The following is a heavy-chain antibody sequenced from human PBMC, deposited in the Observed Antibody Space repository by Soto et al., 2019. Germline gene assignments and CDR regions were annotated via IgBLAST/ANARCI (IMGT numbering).Heavy chain of an antibody. Sequence: EVQLVESGGGLVQPGGSLRLSCAASGFTFSNYWMYWVRQAPGKGLEWVSRINSDGSVSTYADSVKGRHTISRDNVKNTLYLQVDSLRAEDTAVYYCARGDCVGGSCYSLAGSFYYYMDAWGKGTTVTV. CDR3: ARGDCVGGSCYSLAGSFYYYMDA. V-gene: IGHV3-74*03. CDR1: GFTFSNYW. J-gene: IGHJ6*03. D-gene: IGHD2-15*01. CDR2: INSDGSVS.